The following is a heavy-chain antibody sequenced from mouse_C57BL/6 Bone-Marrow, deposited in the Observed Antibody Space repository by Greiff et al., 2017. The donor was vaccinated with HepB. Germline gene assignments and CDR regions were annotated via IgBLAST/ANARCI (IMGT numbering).Heavy chain of an antibody. J-gene: IGHJ4*01. D-gene: IGHD2-3*01. Sequence: VKLVESGAELARPGASVKLSCKASGYTFTSYGISWVKQRTGQGLEWIGEIYPRSGNTYYNEKFKGKATLTADKSSSTAYMELRSLTSEDSAVYFCARRYDYYYAMDYWGQGTSVTVSS. CDR2: IYPRSGNT. CDR3: ARRYDYYYAMDY. CDR1: GYTFTSYG. V-gene: IGHV1-81*01.